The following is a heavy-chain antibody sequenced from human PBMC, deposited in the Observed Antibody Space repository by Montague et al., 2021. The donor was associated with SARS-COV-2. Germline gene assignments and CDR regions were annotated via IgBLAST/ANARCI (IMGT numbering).Heavy chain of an antibody. CDR3: ARVHPYGAFWGGTNWFDP. CDR1: GDYISAGGYY. Sequence: TLSLTCTVSGDYISAGGYYWSWIRQHPEKGLEWIGNIYYSGRTSYNPSLESRVTISIATAANQFSLMMTSVTAADTAVYYCARVHPYGAFWGGTNWFDPWGPGIRVTVSS. CDR2: IYYSGRT. J-gene: IGHJ5*02. D-gene: IGHD3-3*01. V-gene: IGHV4-31*03.